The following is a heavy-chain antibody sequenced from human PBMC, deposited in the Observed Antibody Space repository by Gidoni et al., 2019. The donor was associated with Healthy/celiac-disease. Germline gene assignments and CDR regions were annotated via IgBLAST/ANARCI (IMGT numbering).Heavy chain of an antibody. Sequence: EVQLVESGGGLVKPGGSLRLSCAASGFTFSSYSMNWVRQAPGKGLEWVSSISSSSSYIYYADSVKGRFTISRDNAKNSLYLQMNSLRAEDTAVYYCCRDGYNILSMDVWGQGTTVTVSS. J-gene: IGHJ6*02. CDR3: CRDGYNILSMDV. D-gene: IGHD5-12*01. CDR1: GFTFSSYS. V-gene: IGHV3-21*01. CDR2: ISSSSSYI.